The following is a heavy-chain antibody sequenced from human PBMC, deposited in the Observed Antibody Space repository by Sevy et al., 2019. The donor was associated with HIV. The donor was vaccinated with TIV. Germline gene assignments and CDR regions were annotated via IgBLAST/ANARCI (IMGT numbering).Heavy chain of an antibody. Sequence: GGSLRLSCAASGFIFSSYWMSWVRQAPGKGLEWVASIKQDGSENYYVDSVKGRFTISRDNAKNSLYLRMNSLRAEDTAVYYCARGGDDYVAFDIWGQGTMVTVSS. D-gene: IGHD4-17*01. J-gene: IGHJ3*02. CDR3: ARGGDDYVAFDI. CDR1: GFIFSSYW. CDR2: IKQDGSEN. V-gene: IGHV3-7*01.